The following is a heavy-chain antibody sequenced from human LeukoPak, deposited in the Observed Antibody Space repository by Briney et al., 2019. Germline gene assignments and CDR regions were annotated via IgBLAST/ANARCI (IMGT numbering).Heavy chain of an antibody. CDR3: AKGFPIDAFDV. J-gene: IGHJ3*01. V-gene: IGHV3-23*01. CDR2: VSESGTGT. Sequence: PRGSLRLSCAASGFTFSSYAVSWVRQAPGKGLEWVSAVSESGTGTYYADSVKGRFIISRDNSKKTLYLQMNSLRAEDTAVYFCAKGFPIDAFDVWGQGTVVTVSS. D-gene: IGHD2-21*01. CDR1: GFTFSSYA.